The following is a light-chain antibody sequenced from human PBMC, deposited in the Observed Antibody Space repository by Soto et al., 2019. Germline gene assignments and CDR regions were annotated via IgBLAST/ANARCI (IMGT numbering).Light chain of an antibody. Sequence: EVVMTQSPATLSVSPGGKVSLSRRANQTISNTLAWYQQKPGQAPRLIXYAASTRATGVSARFSGSGSGTELTLTISSLQSEDFAVYYCQQYNNWPPITFGQGTRLEIK. CDR1: QTISNT. CDR2: AAS. J-gene: IGKJ5*01. V-gene: IGKV3-15*01. CDR3: QQYNNWPPIT.